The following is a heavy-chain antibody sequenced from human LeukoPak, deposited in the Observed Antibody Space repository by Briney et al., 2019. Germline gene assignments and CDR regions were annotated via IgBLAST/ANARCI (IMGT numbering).Heavy chain of an antibody. CDR2: ISSDGSST. CDR3: VTYSRPYSLDY. CDR1: GFTFSDYG. D-gene: IGHD2-15*01. J-gene: IGHJ4*02. Sequence: GGSLRLSCAASGFTFSDYGMHWVRQAPGKGLEYVSAISSDGSSTYYADSVKGRFSISRDNSKNTLYLQMTSLRAEDTAIYYCVTYSRPYSLDYWGQGTLVTVSS. V-gene: IGHV3-64D*09.